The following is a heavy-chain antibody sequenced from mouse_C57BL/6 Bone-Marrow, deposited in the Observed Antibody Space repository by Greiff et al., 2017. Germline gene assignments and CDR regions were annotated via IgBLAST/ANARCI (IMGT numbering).Heavy chain of an antibody. CDR3: ARAPSNYYGSSYRWYFDV. CDR1: GYSITSGYY. J-gene: IGHJ1*03. D-gene: IGHD1-1*01. Sequence: EVKVEESGPGLVKPSQSLSLTCSVTGYSITSGYYWNWIRQFPGNKLEWMGYISYDGSNNYNPSLKNRISITRDTSKNQFFLKLNSVTTEDTATYYCARAPSNYYGSSYRWYFDVWGTGTTVTVSS. V-gene: IGHV3-6*01. CDR2: ISYDGSN.